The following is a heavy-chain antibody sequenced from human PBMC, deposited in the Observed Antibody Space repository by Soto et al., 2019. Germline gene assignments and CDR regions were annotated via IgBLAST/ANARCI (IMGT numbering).Heavy chain of an antibody. D-gene: IGHD6-19*01. CDR2: ISVYNGNT. CDR3: ARGIAVAGYFDY. V-gene: IGHV1-18*01. CDR1: GYTFTSYG. Sequence: ASVKVSCKASGYTFTSYGISWVRQAPGQGLEWMGWISVYNGNTNYAQKLQGRVTMTTDTSTGTAYMELRSLRSDDTAVYYCARGIAVAGYFDYWGQGTLVTVSS. J-gene: IGHJ4*02.